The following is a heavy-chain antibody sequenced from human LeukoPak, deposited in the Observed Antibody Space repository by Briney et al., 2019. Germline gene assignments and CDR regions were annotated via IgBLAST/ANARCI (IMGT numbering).Heavy chain of an antibody. V-gene: IGHV3-23*01. J-gene: IGHJ4*02. CDR2: IGGNDDST. D-gene: IGHD5/OR15-5a*01. CDR3: AKGLVFHDNYFDN. CDR1: GFSFSTYA. Sequence: PGDSLRLSCVASGFSFSTYAMNWVRQVPGKGLEWVSTIGGNDDSTSYADSVKGRFTISSDFSKNTLYLQMNSLRAEDTAVYFCAKGLVFHDNYFDNWGQGTLVTVSS.